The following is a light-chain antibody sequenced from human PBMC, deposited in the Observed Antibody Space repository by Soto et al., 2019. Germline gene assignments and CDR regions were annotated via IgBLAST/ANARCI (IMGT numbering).Light chain of an antibody. J-gene: IGKJ2*01. Sequence: EIVMTQSPATLSVSPGGSATLSCRASQPVSSNFAWYRQKPGQAPTLLIYRASTRATGIPARFSGSGSGTEFSPTIISLQSEDFSVYYYHQYNNWPYSFGQGTKLEIK. CDR2: RAS. CDR3: HQYNNWPYS. CDR1: QPVSSN. V-gene: IGKV3-15*01.